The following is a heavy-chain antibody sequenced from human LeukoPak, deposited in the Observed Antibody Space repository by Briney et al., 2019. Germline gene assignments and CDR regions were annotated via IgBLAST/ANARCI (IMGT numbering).Heavy chain of an antibody. Sequence: ASVKVSCKASGYTFTSYGISWVRQAPGQGLEWMGWINAGNGNTKYSQKFQGRVTITRDTSASTAYMELSSLRSEDTAVYYCARDLPSGSYRYYYYYYGMDVWGQGTTVTVSS. D-gene: IGHD1-26*01. J-gene: IGHJ6*02. V-gene: IGHV1-3*01. CDR1: GYTFTSYG. CDR2: INAGNGNT. CDR3: ARDLPSGSYRYYYYYYGMDV.